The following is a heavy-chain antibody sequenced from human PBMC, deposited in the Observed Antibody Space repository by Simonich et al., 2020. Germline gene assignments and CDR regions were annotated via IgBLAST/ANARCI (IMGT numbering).Heavy chain of an antibody. CDR3: AREYSSSSDPYWYFDL. Sequence: EVQLVESGGGLVQPGGSLRLSCAASGFTFSSYWMSWVRQAPGKGREWVTNIKQDGRKKYYVDSVKGRFTISRDNAKNSLYLQMNSLRAEDTAVYYCAREYSSSSDPYWYFDLWGRGTLVTISS. CDR2: IKQDGRKK. J-gene: IGHJ2*01. D-gene: IGHD6-6*01. CDR1: GFTFSSYW. V-gene: IGHV3-7*01.